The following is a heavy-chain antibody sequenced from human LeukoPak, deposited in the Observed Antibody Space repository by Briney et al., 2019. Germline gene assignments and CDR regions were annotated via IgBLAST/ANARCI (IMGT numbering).Heavy chain of an antibody. J-gene: IGHJ4*02. D-gene: IGHD3-22*01. CDR2: IIPIFGTA. V-gene: IGHV1-69*13. CDR3: ARDLSYYYDSSALL. Sequence: SVKVSRKASGGTFSSYAISWVRQAPGQGLEWMGGIIPIFGTANYAQKFQGRVTITADESTSTAYMELSSLRSEDTAVYYCARDLSYYYDSSALLWGQGTLVTVSS. CDR1: GGTFSSYA.